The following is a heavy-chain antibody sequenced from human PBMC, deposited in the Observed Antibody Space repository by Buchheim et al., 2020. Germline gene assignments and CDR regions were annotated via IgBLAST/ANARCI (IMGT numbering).Heavy chain of an antibody. D-gene: IGHD2-15*01. J-gene: IGHJ4*02. CDR1: GPNFGSYA. CDR2: ISGSGSST. CDR3: AKDRLSGYCSGGSCPPRTYCFDF. Sequence: EVQLLESGGGLVQPGGSLRLSCAASGPNFGSYAMNWVRQTPGKGLQWVSGISGSGSSTYYADSVKGRFTVSRDNSKNTLYLQMNSLGAEDTAVYYCAKDRLSGYCSGGSCPPRTYCFDFWGQGTL. V-gene: IGHV3-23*01.